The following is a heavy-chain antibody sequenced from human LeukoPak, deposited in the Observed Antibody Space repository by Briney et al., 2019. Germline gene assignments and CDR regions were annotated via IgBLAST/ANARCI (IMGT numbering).Heavy chain of an antibody. J-gene: IGHJ4*02. D-gene: IGHD2-15*01. Sequence: PGGSLRLSCAASGFIFSSYAMSWVRQAPGNGLEWVSAISRSGENTYYADSVKGRFTISRDNSNNTLYLQMNSLRAEDTAVYYCAKSSPTNGWYWGQGTLVTVSS. CDR2: ISRSGENT. CDR3: AKSSPTNGWY. V-gene: IGHV3-23*01. CDR1: GFIFSSYA.